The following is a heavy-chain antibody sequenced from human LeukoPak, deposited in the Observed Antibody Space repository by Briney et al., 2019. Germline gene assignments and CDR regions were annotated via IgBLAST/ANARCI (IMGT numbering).Heavy chain of an antibody. D-gene: IGHD2-2*01. CDR3: AKDQSRIVVVPAAMPPTINWFDP. J-gene: IGHJ5*02. Sequence: GGSLRLSCAASGFTFSSYGMSWVRQAPGKGLEWVSAISGSGGSTYYADSVKGRFTISRDNSKNTLYLQMNSLRAEDTAVYYCAKDQSRIVVVPAAMPPTINWFDPWGQGTLVTVSS. CDR2: ISGSGGST. CDR1: GFTFSSYG. V-gene: IGHV3-23*01.